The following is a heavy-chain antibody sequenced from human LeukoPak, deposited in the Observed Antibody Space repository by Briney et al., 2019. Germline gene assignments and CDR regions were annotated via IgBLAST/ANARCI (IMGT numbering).Heavy chain of an antibody. CDR3: ARLLADNWNYVDY. J-gene: IGHJ4*02. D-gene: IGHD1-20*01. V-gene: IGHV4-31*03. Sequence: SETLSLTCTVSGGSISSGGYYWSWIRQHPGKGLEWIGYIYYSGSTYYNPSLKSRVTISVDTSKNQFSLKLSSVTAADTAVYHCARLLADNWNYVDYWGQGTLVTVSS. CDR2: IYYSGST. CDR1: GGSISSGGYY.